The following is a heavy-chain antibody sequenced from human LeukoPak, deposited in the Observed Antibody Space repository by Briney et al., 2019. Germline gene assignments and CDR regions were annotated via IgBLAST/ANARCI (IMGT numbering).Heavy chain of an antibody. J-gene: IGHJ4*02. D-gene: IGHD5-12*01. Sequence: PGGSLRLSCAAFGFSLSGYWMSWVRQAPGKGLEWVARLHADGSEKYYVDSVKGRFTISRDNAKNSLYLQMNGLRVEDTAVYYCARGGYSFDYLGQGTLVTVSS. CDR1: GFSLSGYW. CDR2: LHADGSEK. CDR3: ARGGYSFDY. V-gene: IGHV3-7*01.